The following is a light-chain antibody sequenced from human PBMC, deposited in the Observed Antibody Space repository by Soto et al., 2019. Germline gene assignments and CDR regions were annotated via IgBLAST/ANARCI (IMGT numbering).Light chain of an antibody. J-gene: IGKJ4*01. CDR1: HSVSSN. CDR3: QQYNDWPLT. CDR2: GTS. V-gene: IGKV3-15*01. Sequence: EIVMTQSPVTLSVSPGERATLSCRASHSVSSNLAWYQQKPGQAPRLLIYGTSTRATGIPVRFSGSGSGTEFTVTISSLQSEDSAVYYCQQYNDWPLTFGGGTKVEIK.